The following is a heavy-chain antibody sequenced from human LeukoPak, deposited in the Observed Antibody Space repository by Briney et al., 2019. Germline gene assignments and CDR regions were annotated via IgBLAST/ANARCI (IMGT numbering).Heavy chain of an antibody. CDR2: ISSSSSYI. CDR3: ARETTVTTFADY. V-gene: IGHV3-21*01. J-gene: IGHJ4*02. Sequence: GGSLRLSCEASGFSFTDYSMTWVRQTPGMGLEWVASISSSSSYILYRESVKGRFTISRDNAKNSVYLQMTSLRAEDTAVYFCARETTVTTFADYWGQGTLVTVSS. CDR1: GFSFTDYS. D-gene: IGHD4-17*01.